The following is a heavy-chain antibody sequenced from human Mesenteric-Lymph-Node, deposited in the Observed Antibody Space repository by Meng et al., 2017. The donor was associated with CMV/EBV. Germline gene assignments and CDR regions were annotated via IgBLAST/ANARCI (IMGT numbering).Heavy chain of an antibody. CDR2: SYYSGSTN. J-gene: IGHJ6*02. V-gene: IGHV4-59*01. Sequence: SDPLSPTCTVSGGPFSTYHWSWIPQPPGKGLEWIGHSYYSGSTNNHNPPFKSRDTIAVDTSKNQISSKLRSVTAADTAIYYCARDLGPRIVTSKYYYNGMDVWGQGTTVTVSS. CDR3: ARDLGPRIVTSKYYYNGMDV. CDR1: GGPFSTYH. D-gene: IGHD1-26*01.